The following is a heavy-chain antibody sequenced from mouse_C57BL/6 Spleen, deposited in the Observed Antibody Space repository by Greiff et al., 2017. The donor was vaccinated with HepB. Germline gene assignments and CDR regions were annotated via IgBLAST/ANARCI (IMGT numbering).Heavy chain of an antibody. CDR3: ARGYYGPLDY. J-gene: IGHJ2*01. Sequence: EVKLVESGPGLVKPSQSLSLTCSVTGYSITSGYYWNWIRQFPGNKLEWMGYISYDGSNNYNPSLKNRISITRDTSKNQFFLKLNSVTTEDTATYYCARGYYGPLDYWGQGTTLTVSS. CDR1: GYSITSGYY. CDR2: ISYDGSN. D-gene: IGHD2-1*01. V-gene: IGHV3-6*01.